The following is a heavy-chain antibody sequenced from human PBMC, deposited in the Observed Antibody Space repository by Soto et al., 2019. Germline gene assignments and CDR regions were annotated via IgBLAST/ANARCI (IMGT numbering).Heavy chain of an antibody. V-gene: IGHV3-66*01. D-gene: IGHD3-3*01. Sequence: GGSLRLSCAASGFTVSSNYMSWVRQAPGKGLEWVSVIYSGGSTYYADSVKGRFTISRDNSKNTLYLQMNSLRAEDTAVYYCARSPYHWSGYSPYDYWGQGTLVTVSS. CDR1: GFTVSSNY. J-gene: IGHJ4*02. CDR2: IYSGGST. CDR3: ARSPYHWSGYSPYDY.